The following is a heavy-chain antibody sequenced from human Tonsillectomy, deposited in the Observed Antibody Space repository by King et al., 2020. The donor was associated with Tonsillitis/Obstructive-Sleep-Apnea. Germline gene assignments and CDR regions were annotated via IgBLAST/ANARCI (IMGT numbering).Heavy chain of an antibody. CDR1: GYTFTGDY. V-gene: IGHV1-2*02. CDR2: INPNSGGT. D-gene: IGHD6-13*01. J-gene: IGHJ2*01. Sequence: VQLVESGAEVKKPGASVKVSCKASGYTFTGDYMHWVRQAPGQGLEWMGWINPNSGGTNSAQKFQGRLTMTRDTSISTAYMEVSRLRSDDTAVYYCARGIGTGAYWYFDLWGRGTLVTVSS. CDR3: ARGIGTGAYWYFDL.